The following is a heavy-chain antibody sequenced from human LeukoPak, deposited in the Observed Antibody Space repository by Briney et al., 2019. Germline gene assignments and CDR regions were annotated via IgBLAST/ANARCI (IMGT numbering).Heavy chain of an antibody. V-gene: IGHV4-61*01. CDR2: IYYSGST. J-gene: IGHJ4*02. D-gene: IGHD1-26*01. Sequence: TSETLSLTCTVSGGSISSGSYYWSWIRQPPGKGLEWIGYIYYSGSTNYNPSPKSRVTISVDTSKNQFSLKLSSVTAADTAVYYCARDSSEHLDYWGQGTLVTVSS. CDR3: ARDSSEHLDY. CDR1: GGSISSGSYY.